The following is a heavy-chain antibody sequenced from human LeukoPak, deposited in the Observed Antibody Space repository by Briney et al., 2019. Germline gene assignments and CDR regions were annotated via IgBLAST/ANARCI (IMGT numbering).Heavy chain of an antibody. Sequence: ASVKVSCKASGYTFTSYGISWVRQAPGQGLEWMGWISAYNGNTNYAQKLQGRVTMTTDTSTSTAYMELRSLRSDDTAVYYCAREGFRDSSGYYVYWGQGTLVTVSS. CDR2: ISAYNGNT. D-gene: IGHD3-22*01. CDR3: AREGFRDSSGYYVY. V-gene: IGHV1-18*01. CDR1: GYTFTSYG. J-gene: IGHJ4*02.